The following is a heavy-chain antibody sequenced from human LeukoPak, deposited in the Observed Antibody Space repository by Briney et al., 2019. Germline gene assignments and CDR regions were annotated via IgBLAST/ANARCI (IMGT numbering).Heavy chain of an antibody. V-gene: IGHV3-30*02. J-gene: IGHJ5*02. CDR2: IRYDGSNK. D-gene: IGHD3-22*01. Sequence: PGGSLRLSCAASGFTFSSYGMHWVRQAPGKGLEWVAFIRYDGSNKYYADSVKGRFTISRDNSKSTLYLQMNSLRAEDTAVYYCAKDTYITYYYDSSGYYSYNWFDPWGQGTLVTVSS. CDR3: AKDTYITYYYDSSGYYSYNWFDP. CDR1: GFTFSSYG.